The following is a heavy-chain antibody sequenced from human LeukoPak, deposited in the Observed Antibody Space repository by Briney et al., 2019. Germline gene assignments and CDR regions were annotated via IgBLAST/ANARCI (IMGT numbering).Heavy chain of an antibody. Sequence: SETLSLTCAVYGGSFSGYYWSWIRQPPGKGLEWIGEINHSGSTNYNSSPKSRITISVDTSKNQFSLKLSSVTAAETAVYYYARGLIVPSTIFDYWGQGALVTVSS. J-gene: IGHJ4*02. V-gene: IGHV4-34*01. CDR3: ARGLIVPSTIFDY. CDR1: GGSFSGYY. CDR2: INHSGST. D-gene: IGHD2-2*02.